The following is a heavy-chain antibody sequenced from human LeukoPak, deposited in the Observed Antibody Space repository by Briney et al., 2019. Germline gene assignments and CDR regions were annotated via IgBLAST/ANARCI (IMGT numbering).Heavy chain of an antibody. CDR3: ARATIFCPFDY. Sequence: GGSLRLSCAASGFTFSSYDMHWVRQTIGKGLEWVSSIGIAGDTYYPGSVKGRFTISRENAKNSLYLQMNSLRAEDTAVYYCARATIFCPFDYWGQGTLVTVSS. J-gene: IGHJ4*02. CDR2: IGIAGDT. V-gene: IGHV3-13*01. CDR1: GFTFSSYD. D-gene: IGHD3-9*01.